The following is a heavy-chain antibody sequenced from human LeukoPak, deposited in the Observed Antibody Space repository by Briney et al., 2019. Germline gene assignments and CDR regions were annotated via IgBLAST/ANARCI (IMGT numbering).Heavy chain of an antibody. CDR2: IYHSGST. CDR3: ASGGYGYENFDY. CDR1: GYSISSGYY. D-gene: IGHD5-18*01. J-gene: IGHJ4*02. Sequence: PSETLSLTCTVSGYSISSGYYWGWIRQPPGKGLEWIGSIYHSGSTYYNPSLKSRVTISVDTSKNQFSLKLSSVTAADTAVYYCASGGYGYENFDYWGQGTLVTVSS. V-gene: IGHV4-38-2*02.